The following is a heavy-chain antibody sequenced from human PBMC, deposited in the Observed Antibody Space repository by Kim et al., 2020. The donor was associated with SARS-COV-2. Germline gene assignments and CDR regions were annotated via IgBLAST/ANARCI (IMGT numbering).Heavy chain of an antibody. CDR2: T. J-gene: IGHJ4*02. CDR3: ARGGDGSDFDY. D-gene: IGHD3-10*01. Sequence: TNNNPSLKGRVTISVDTSKNQFSLKLSSVTAADTAVYYCARGGDGSDFDYWGQGTLVTVSS. V-gene: IGHV4-34*01.